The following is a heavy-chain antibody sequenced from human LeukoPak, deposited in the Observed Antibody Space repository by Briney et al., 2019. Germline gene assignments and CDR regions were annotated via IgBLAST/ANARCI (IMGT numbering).Heavy chain of an antibody. Sequence: SETLSLTCTVSGGSINNYYWGWIRQPPGKGLEWIGYISYTGSTNYNPSLKSRVTISVDTSKNQFSLRLSSVAAADTAVNHCARVERGYSYGPFDYWGQGTLVTVSS. J-gene: IGHJ4*02. CDR1: GGSINNYY. D-gene: IGHD5-18*01. V-gene: IGHV4-59*01. CDR2: ISYTGST. CDR3: ARVERGYSYGPFDY.